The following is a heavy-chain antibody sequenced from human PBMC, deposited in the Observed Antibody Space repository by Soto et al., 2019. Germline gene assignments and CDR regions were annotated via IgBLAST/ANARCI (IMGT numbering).Heavy chain of an antibody. J-gene: IGHJ4*02. D-gene: IGHD3-22*01. V-gene: IGHV1-3*01. CDR3: ARDTYYYDTSGYYYAN. Sequence: GASVKVSCEASGYTFTNYTIHCVRQAPGQRLEWMGWINAGNGDTKYSQKFQGRVAITRDTSASTAYMELSSLRAEDAAVYYCARDTYYYDTSGYYYANWGLGTLVTVSS. CDR1: GYTFTNYT. CDR2: INAGNGDT.